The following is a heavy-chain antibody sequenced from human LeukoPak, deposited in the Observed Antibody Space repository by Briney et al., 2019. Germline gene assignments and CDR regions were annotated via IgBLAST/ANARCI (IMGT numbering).Heavy chain of an antibody. CDR1: GFIVSHNY. D-gene: IGHD6-13*01. CDR2: IYSGGST. Sequence: GGSLRLSCAASGFIVSHNYMSWVRQAPGKGLESVSLIYSGGSTYYADSVKGRFTISRDNSKNTLYLQMNSLRAEDTALYYCARDLDSSSWYYFDYWGQGTLVTVSS. V-gene: IGHV3-53*01. J-gene: IGHJ4*02. CDR3: ARDLDSSSWYYFDY.